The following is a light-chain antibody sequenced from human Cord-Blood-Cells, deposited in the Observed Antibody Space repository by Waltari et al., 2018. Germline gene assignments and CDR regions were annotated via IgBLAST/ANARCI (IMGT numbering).Light chain of an antibody. J-gene: IGLJ1*01. CDR3: SSYTSSSTYV. CDR2: EVS. V-gene: IGLV2-14*01. Sequence: QSALTQPASVSGSPGQSITISCTGTSSDVGCSNHVSWYQQHPGKAPKLMIYEVSNRPSGVSNRFSGSKSGNTASLTISGLQAEDEADYYCSSYTSSSTYVFGTGTKVTVL. CDR1: SSDVGCSNH.